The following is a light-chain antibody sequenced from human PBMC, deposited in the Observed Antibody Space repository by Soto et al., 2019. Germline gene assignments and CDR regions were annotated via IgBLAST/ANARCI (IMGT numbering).Light chain of an antibody. Sequence: DIVMTQSPLSLPVTPGEPASISCRSSQSLLHSNGYNYLDWYLQKPGQSPQLLIYLGSNRASGVXDXXSGSGSRTDFTLRISRVEAEDVGVYYCMQALQTPYTFGQWTKLEIK. V-gene: IGKV2-28*01. CDR1: QSLLHSNGYNY. CDR3: MQALQTPYT. CDR2: LGS. J-gene: IGKJ2*01.